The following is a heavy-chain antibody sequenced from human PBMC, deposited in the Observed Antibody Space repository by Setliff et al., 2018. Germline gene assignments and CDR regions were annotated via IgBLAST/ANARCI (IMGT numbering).Heavy chain of an antibody. J-gene: IGHJ3*02. V-gene: IGHV3-11*04. Sequence: GGSLRLSCAASGFLFKDYYMTWIRQAPGKGLEWLSYISSSGSNILYADSVKGRLTISRDNAWDSLYLQMNSLGAEDTAVYYCARSPANGGHDAFDIWGRGTMVTVSS. CDR2: ISSSGSNI. D-gene: IGHD6-25*01. CDR1: GFLFKDYY. CDR3: ARSPANGGHDAFDI.